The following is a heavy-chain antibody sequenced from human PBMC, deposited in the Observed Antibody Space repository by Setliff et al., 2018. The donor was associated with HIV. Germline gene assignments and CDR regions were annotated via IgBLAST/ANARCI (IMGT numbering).Heavy chain of an antibody. CDR3: AKELAASGLGYFDS. D-gene: IGHD3-22*01. CDR2: ISGSGGST. Sequence: PGGSLRLSCAASGFTFTNYAMSWVRQAPGKGLEWVSVISGSGGSTYYADFVKGRFTISRDNSKNTLYLQMNSLRADDTAVYYCAKELAASGLGYFDSWGRGILVTVSS. V-gene: IGHV3-23*01. CDR1: GFTFTNYA. J-gene: IGHJ4*02.